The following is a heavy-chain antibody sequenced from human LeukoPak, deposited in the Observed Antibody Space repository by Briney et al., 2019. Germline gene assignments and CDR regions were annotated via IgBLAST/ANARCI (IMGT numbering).Heavy chain of an antibody. CDR3: AREPDNWFDP. CDR1: GFTFSTYW. V-gene: IGHV3-7*01. Sequence: GSLRLSCAASGFTFSTYWMTWVRQAPGKGLEWVANIKQDGSEIFYVDSVKGRFTISRDNARNSLYLQMNTLRAEDTAIYYCAREPDNWFDPWGQGTLVTVSS. J-gene: IGHJ5*02. CDR2: IKQDGSEI.